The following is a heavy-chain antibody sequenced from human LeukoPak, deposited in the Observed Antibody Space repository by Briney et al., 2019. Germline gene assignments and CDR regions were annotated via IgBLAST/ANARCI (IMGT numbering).Heavy chain of an antibody. CDR3: AKDLGYCSSTSCQLIDY. J-gene: IGHJ4*02. CDR1: GFTFSSYA. D-gene: IGHD2-2*01. CDR2: ISGGGGST. V-gene: IGHV3-23*01. Sequence: PGGSLRLSCAASGFTFSSYAMSWVRQAPGKGLEWVSAISGGGGSTYYTDSVKGRFTISRDNSKNTLYLQMNSLRAEDTAVYYCAKDLGYCSSTSCQLIDYWGQGTLVTVSS.